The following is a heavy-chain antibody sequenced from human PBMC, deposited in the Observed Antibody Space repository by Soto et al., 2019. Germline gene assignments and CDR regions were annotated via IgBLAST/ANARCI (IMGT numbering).Heavy chain of an antibody. V-gene: IGHV1-18*01. CDR2: ISAYNDNT. Sequence: QVQLVQSGSEVKKPGPSVKVSCKASGYTLTSYGISWARQAPGQGLEWMGWISAYNDNTKYSQKLQGRVTTTTGTSTSPTYLVLRSLRSGDTAVYYCARDRGYVSDDPYWYFDLWGRGALVTVSS. D-gene: IGHD5-12*01. J-gene: IGHJ2*01. CDR3: ARDRGYVSDDPYWYFDL. CDR1: GYTLTSYG.